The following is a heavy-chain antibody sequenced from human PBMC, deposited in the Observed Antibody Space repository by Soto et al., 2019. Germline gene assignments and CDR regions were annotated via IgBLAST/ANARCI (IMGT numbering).Heavy chain of an antibody. CDR3: ARVPYGSGSAWYFDL. J-gene: IGHJ2*01. D-gene: IGHD6-19*01. CDR1: GFTFSSCS. CDR2: ISGDSNYI. V-gene: IGHV3-21*01. Sequence: EAQLVESGGGLVKPGGSLRLSCAASGFTFSSCSMNWVRQAPGKGLEWVSSISGDSNYIYDADSVKGRFTISRDNAKNSLYLHINSLRAEDTAVYYCARVPYGSGSAWYFDLWGRGTLVTVSS.